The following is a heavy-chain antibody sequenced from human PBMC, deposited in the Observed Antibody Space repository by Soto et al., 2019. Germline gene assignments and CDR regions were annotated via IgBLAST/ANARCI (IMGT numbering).Heavy chain of an antibody. J-gene: IGHJ3*02. CDR3: ARDAPKQWLVLDAFDI. CDR2: ISAYNGNT. Sequence: QVQLVQSGAEVKKPGASVKVSCKASGYTFTSYGISWVRQAPGQGLEWMGWISAYNGNTNYAQKLEGRVTMTTDTSTSTAHMELRSLRSDDTAVYYCARDAPKQWLVLDAFDIWGQGTMVTVSS. CDR1: GYTFTSYG. V-gene: IGHV1-18*01. D-gene: IGHD6-19*01.